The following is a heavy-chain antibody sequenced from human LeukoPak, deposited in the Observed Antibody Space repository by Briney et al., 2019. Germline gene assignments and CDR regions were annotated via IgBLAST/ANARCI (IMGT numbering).Heavy chain of an antibody. CDR3: ARADGYCSSTSCHYYYGMDV. J-gene: IGHJ6*02. D-gene: IGHD2-2*03. CDR2: IYPGDSDT. Sequence: ESLKISCKGSGYSFTSYWIGWVRQMPGKGLEWMGIIYPGDSDTRYSPSFQGQVTISADKSISTAYLQWSSLKASDTAMYYCARADGYCSSTSCHYYYGMDVWGQGTTVTVSS. V-gene: IGHV5-51*01. CDR1: GYSFTSYW.